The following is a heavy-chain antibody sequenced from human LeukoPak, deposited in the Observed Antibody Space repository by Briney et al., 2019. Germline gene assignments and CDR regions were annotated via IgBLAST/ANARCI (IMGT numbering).Heavy chain of an antibody. Sequence: LRLSCAASGFTFSSYEMNWVRQAPGKGLEWIGEINHSGSTNYNPSLKSRVTISVDTSKNQFSLKLSSVTAADTAVYYCARYQGYVGYDLISGWFDPWGQGTLVTVSS. CDR3: ARYQGYVGYDLISGWFDP. V-gene: IGHV4-34*01. CDR2: INHSGST. CDR1: GFTFSSYE. D-gene: IGHD5-12*01. J-gene: IGHJ5*02.